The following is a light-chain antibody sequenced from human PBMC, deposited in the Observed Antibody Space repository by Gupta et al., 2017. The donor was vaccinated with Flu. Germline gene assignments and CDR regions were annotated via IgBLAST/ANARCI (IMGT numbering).Light chain of an antibody. CDR3: SAWDSSSSAWV. Sequence: TRTGTSDNVGYNGAARMQQHQGHTPNLLYHMNNNRHSGISERFSASRSGNTASLTITGIQPEEEADYYCSAWDSSSSAWVFGGGTKLTVL. J-gene: IGLJ3*02. CDR1: SDNVGYNG. V-gene: IGLV10-54*04. CDR2: MNN.